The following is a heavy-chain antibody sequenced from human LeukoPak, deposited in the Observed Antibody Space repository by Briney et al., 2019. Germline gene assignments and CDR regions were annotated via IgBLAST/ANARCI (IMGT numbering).Heavy chain of an antibody. Sequence: GGSLRLSCAASGFTFSSYSMNWVRQAPGKGLEWVSSISSSSSYIYYADSVKGRFTISRDNAKNSLYLQMNSLRAEDTAVYYCARAPPYYDSSGYPPIWGPGTLVTVSS. CDR3: ARAPPYYDSSGYPPI. V-gene: IGHV3-21*01. CDR2: ISSSSSYI. CDR1: GFTFSSYS. J-gene: IGHJ4*02. D-gene: IGHD3-22*01.